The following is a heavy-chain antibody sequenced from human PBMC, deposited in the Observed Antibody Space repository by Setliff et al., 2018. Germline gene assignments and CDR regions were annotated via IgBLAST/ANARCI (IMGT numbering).Heavy chain of an antibody. CDR2: IYYSGST. D-gene: IGHD3-22*01. J-gene: IGHJ6*02. V-gene: IGHV4-59*11. CDR3: ARGFDI. Sequence: SETLSLTCTVSGGSISSHYWSWIRQPPGKGLEWIGSIYYSGSTNYNPSLKSRVAISVDTSKNQFSLKLTSLTAADTAVYYCARGFDIWGQGTTVTVSS. CDR1: GGSISSHY.